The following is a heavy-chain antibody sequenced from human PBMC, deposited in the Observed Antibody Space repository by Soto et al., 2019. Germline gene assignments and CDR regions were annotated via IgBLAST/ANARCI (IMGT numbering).Heavy chain of an antibody. J-gene: IGHJ4*02. V-gene: IGHV4-30-4*01. Sequence: QVQLQESGPGLVKPSQTLSLTCTVSGGSISSGNYYWSWIRQPPGKGLEWIGFISYSGTTHYSASLSSRVSISVDTSKNQFSLDLSSVTAADTAVYYCATMGTPVTGLYYFHYWGQGTLVTVSS. CDR3: ATMGTPVTGLYYFHY. CDR2: ISYSGTT. D-gene: IGHD4-17*01. CDR1: GGSISSGNYY.